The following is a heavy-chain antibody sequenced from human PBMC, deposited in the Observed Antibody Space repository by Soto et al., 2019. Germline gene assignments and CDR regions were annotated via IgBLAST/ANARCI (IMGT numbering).Heavy chain of an antibody. CDR2: IIPIFGTA. V-gene: IGHV1-69*13. Sequence: SVKVSCKASGGTFSSYAISWVRQAPGQGLEWMGGIIPIFGTANYAQKFQGRVTITADESTSTAYMELSSLRSEDTAVYYCARDVTVTTFSGWFDPWGQGTLVTVSS. D-gene: IGHD4-4*01. CDR3: ARDVTVTTFSGWFDP. J-gene: IGHJ5*02. CDR1: GGTFSSYA.